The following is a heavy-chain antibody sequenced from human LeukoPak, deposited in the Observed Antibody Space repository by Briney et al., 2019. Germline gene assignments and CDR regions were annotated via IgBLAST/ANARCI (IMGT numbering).Heavy chain of an antibody. CDR2: INWNGGST. D-gene: IGHD3-10*01. J-gene: IGHJ4*02. V-gene: IGHV3-20*04. CDR3: AKVVAPMVRGVTDY. CDR1: GFTFDDYG. Sequence: GGSLRLSCAASGFTFDDYGMSWVRQAPGKGLEWVSGINWNGGSTGYADSVKGRFTISRDNAKNSLYLQMNSLRAEDTAVYYCAKVVAPMVRGVTDYWGQGTLVTVSS.